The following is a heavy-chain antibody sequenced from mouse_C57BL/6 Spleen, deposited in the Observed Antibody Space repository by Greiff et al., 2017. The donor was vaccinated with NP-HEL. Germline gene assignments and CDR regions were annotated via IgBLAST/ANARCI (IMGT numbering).Heavy chain of an antibody. CDR2: IDPSDSYT. Sequence: QVQLQQSGAELVMPGASVKLSCKASGYTFTSYWMHWVKQRPGQGLEWIGEIDPSDSYTNYNQKFKGKSTLTVDKSSSTAYMQLSSLTSEDSAVYYCARGRYPYAMDYWGQGTSVTVSS. V-gene: IGHV1-69*01. CDR1: GYTFTSYW. CDR3: ARGRYPYAMDY. J-gene: IGHJ4*01.